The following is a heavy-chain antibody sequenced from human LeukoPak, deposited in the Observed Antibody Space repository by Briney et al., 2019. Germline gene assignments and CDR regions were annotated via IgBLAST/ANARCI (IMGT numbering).Heavy chain of an antibody. CDR1: GFSFSTYW. CDR3: ASDRAFSQFDY. J-gene: IGHJ4*02. V-gene: IGHV3-7*01. Sequence: GGSLRLSCGASGFSFSTYWMDWVRQAPGKGLEWVASIKEDGSRADYVDSVRGRFTVSRDNTKNSLFLQMNSLRVDDTVVYYCASDRAFSQFDYWSQGTLVTVSS. D-gene: IGHD3-10*01. CDR2: IKEDGSRA.